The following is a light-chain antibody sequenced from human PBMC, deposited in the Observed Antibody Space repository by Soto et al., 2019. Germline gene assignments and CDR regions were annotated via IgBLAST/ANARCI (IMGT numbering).Light chain of an antibody. CDR2: QVT. CDR3: CSYADSSHYV. V-gene: IGLV2-14*01. J-gene: IGLJ1*01. Sequence: QSVLTQPASVSGSPGQSITISCTGTSSDLANYNYVSWYQQQPGKAPKLIIYQVTNGPSGVSNRFSGSKSGNTASLTISGLQAEDESVYYCCSYADSSHYVFGTGTKVTVL. CDR1: SSDLANYNY.